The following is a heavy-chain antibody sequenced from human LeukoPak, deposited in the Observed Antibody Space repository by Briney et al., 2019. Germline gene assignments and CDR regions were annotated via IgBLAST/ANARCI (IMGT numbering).Heavy chain of an antibody. V-gene: IGHV3-23*01. Sequence: GGSLRLYCAASGFTFSIYAMRWVRQAPGKGLEWVSGISGSGGSTYYADSVKGRFTISRDNSKNTLYLQMNSLRAEDTAVYYCAKDALDGYNDAFDIWGQGTMVTVSS. J-gene: IGHJ3*02. CDR1: GFTFSIYA. CDR3: AKDALDGYNDAFDI. D-gene: IGHD5-24*01. CDR2: ISGSGGST.